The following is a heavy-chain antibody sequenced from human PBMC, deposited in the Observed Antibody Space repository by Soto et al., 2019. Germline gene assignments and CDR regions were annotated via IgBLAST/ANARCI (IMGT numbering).Heavy chain of an antibody. CDR1: GGSISSSSYY. CDR3: ASSYYNYYDSSGYGRLSAFDI. CDR2: IYYSGST. V-gene: IGHV4-39*07. D-gene: IGHD3-22*01. J-gene: IGHJ3*02. Sequence: SETLSLTCTVSGGSISSSSYYWGWIRQPPGKGLEWIGSIYYSGSTYYNPSLKSQVTISVDTSKNQFSLKLSSVTAADTAVYYCASSYYNYYDSSGYGRLSAFDIWGQGTMVTVSS.